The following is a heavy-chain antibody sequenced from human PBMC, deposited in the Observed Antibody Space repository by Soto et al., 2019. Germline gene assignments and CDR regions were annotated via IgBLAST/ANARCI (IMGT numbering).Heavy chain of an antibody. J-gene: IGHJ3*02. CDR2: IYYSGST. CDR3: ARRYGGACDI. Sequence: SETLSLTCTVSGGSISSYYWSWIRQPPGKGLEWIGDIYYSGSTNYNPSLKSRVTISVDTSKNQFSLKLSSVTAADTAVYYCARRYGGACDIWGQGTMGTVS. D-gene: IGHD4-17*01. V-gene: IGHV4-59*08. CDR1: GGSISSYY.